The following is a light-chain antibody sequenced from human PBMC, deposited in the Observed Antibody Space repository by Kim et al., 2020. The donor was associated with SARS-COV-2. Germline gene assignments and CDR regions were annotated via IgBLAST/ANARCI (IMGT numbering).Light chain of an antibody. V-gene: IGKV1-39*01. CDR2: AAS. CDR3: QQSYITPLT. Sequence: DIQMTQSPSSLSASVGDRVTITCRASQSISTYLNWYQQKPGKAPKLLMYAASSLQSGVPSRFSGSGSGTDFSLTISTLQPEDFVTYYCQQSYITPLTFGGGTKVDIK. J-gene: IGKJ4*01. CDR1: QSISTY.